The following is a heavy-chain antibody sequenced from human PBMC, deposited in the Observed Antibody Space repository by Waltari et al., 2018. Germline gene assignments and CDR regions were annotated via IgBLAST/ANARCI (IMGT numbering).Heavy chain of an antibody. V-gene: IGHV1-2*02. CDR3: ARPTGYSSSWFQNFDY. Sequence: QVQLVQSGAEVKKSGASVKVSCKASGYTFTGYYMHWVRQAPGQGLEWMGWINPNSGGTNYAQKFQGRVTMTRDTSISTAYMELSRLRSDDTAVYYCARPTGYSSSWFQNFDYWGQGTLVTVSS. CDR1: GYTFTGYY. CDR2: INPNSGGT. D-gene: IGHD6-13*01. J-gene: IGHJ4*02.